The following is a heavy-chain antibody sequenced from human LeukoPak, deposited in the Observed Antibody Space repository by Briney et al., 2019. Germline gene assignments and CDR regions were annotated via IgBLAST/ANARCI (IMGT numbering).Heavy chain of an antibody. CDR3: ARYSGRYSVAFDI. D-gene: IGHD1-26*01. CDR1: GFTFSSYS. CDR2: MSSGSSYI. Sequence: PGGSLRLSCAASGFTFSSYSMNWVRQAPGKGLEWVSSMSSGSSYIYYADSVKGRFTISRDNAKNSLYLQMNSLRAEDTAVYYCARYSGRYSVAFDIWGQGTMVTVSS. V-gene: IGHV3-21*01. J-gene: IGHJ3*02.